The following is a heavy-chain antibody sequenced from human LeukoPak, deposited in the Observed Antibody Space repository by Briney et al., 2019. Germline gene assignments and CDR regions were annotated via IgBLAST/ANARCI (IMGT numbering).Heavy chain of an antibody. CDR1: GYTFTSYY. J-gene: IGHJ4*02. V-gene: IGHV1-8*02. CDR3: ARGIGESPDY. CDR2: MNPNSGNT. Sequence: ASVKVSCKASGYTFTSYYMHWVRQAPGQGLEWMGWMNPNSGNTGYAQKFQGRVTMTRNTSISTAYMELSSLRSEDTAVYYCARGIGESPDYWGQGTLVTVSS. D-gene: IGHD2-21*01.